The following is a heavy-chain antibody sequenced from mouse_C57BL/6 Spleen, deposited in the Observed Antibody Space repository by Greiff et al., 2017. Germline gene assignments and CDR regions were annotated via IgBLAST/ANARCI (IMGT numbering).Heavy chain of an antibody. CDR1: GFTFSDYG. J-gene: IGHJ2*01. CDR2: ISSGSSTT. CDR3: ARDRWATNYFDY. Sequence: EVKRVESGGGLVKPGGSLKLSCAASGFTFSDYGMHWVRQAPEKGLEWVAYISSGSSTTYYAYTVKGRFTISRANAKNTLFLQMTSLRSEDTAMYYCARDRWATNYFDYWGQGTTLTVSS. D-gene: IGHD1-1*02. V-gene: IGHV5-17*01.